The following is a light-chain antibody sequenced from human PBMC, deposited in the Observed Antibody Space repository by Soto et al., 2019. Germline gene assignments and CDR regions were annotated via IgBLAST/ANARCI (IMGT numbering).Light chain of an antibody. CDR2: GNS. J-gene: IGLJ2*01. CDR3: QSYDSSPL. V-gene: IGLV1-40*01. CDR1: SSNIGAGYD. Sequence: QSVLTQPPSVSGAPGQRVTISCTGSSSNIGAGYDVHWYQQLPGTAPKLLIYGNSNRPSGVPHRFSGSKSGTSASLAITGLQAEDEADYYCQSYDSSPLFGGGTKLTVL.